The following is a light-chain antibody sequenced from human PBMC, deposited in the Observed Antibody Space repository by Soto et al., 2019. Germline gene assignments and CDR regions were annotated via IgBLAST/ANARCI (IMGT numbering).Light chain of an antibody. CDR3: CSYAGSGTPYV. Sequence: QSALTQPASVSGSPGQSITISCTGTSSDVGSYNLVSWYQHHPGKAPKLMIYVVGKRPSGVSSRFSGSKSGNTASLIISGLQAEDEADYYCCSYAGSGTPYVFGTGTKLTVL. J-gene: IGLJ1*01. CDR1: SSDVGSYNL. CDR2: VVG. V-gene: IGLV2-23*02.